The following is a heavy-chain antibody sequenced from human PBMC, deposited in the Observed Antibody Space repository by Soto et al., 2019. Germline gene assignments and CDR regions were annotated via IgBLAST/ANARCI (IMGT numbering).Heavy chain of an antibody. CDR3: ARAAGYCTNGVCYHAFDI. Sequence: QVQLVQSGAEVKKPGSSVKVSCKASGGTFSSYTISWVRQAPGQGLEWMGRIIPILGIANYAQKFRGRVTITADNSTSTAYMELSSLGSEDTAVYYCARAAGYCTNGVCYHAFDIWGQGTMVTVSS. V-gene: IGHV1-69*02. CDR2: IIPILGIA. CDR1: GGTFSSYT. J-gene: IGHJ3*02. D-gene: IGHD2-8*01.